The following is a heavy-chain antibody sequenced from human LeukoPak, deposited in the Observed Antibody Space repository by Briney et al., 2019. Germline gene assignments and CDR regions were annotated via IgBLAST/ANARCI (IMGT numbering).Heavy chain of an antibody. D-gene: IGHD3-22*01. Sequence: PGGSLRLSCAASGFTFSSYGMHWVRQAPGKGLEWVAVIWFDGRNKYYADSVKGRFTISRDNSKNTLYLQMNSLSDEDTAVYYCAKDSYYDSSGYYRWGQGTLVTVSS. CDR1: GFTFSSYG. J-gene: IGHJ4*02. V-gene: IGHV3-33*06. CDR3: AKDSYYDSSGYYR. CDR2: IWFDGRNK.